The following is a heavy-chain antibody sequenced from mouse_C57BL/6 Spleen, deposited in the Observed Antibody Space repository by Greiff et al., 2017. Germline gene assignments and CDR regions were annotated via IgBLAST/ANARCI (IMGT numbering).Heavy chain of an antibody. CDR1: GFTFSDYY. CDR3: ARVRSYFGY. CDR2: INYDGSST. J-gene: IGHJ2*01. Sequence: EVQLVESEGGLVQPGSSMKLSCTASGFTFSDYYMAWVRQVPEKGLEWVANINYDGSSTYYLDSLKSRFIISRDNAKNILYLQMSSLKSEDTATYYCARVRSYFGYWGQGTTLTVSS. V-gene: IGHV5-16*01.